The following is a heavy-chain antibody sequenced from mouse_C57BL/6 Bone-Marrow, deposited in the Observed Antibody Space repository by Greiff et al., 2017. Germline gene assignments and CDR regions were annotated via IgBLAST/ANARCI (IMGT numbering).Heavy chain of an antibody. CDR3: TRRYESYFYYAMDY. Sequence: VQLQQSGAELVRPGASVTLSCKASGYTFTDYEMHWVKQTPVHGLEWIGAIDPVTGGTAYNQKFKGKAILTADKSSSTAYMELRSLTSEDSAVYYCTRRYESYFYYAMDYWGQGTSVTVSS. CDR1: GYTFTDYE. V-gene: IGHV1-15*01. CDR2: IDPVTGGT. D-gene: IGHD2-3*01. J-gene: IGHJ4*01.